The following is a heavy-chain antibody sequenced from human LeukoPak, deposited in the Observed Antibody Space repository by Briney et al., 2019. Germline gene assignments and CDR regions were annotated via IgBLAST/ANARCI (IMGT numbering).Heavy chain of an antibody. CDR1: GFNYSAYN. J-gene: IGHJ5*02. Sequence: GGSLRLSCAASGFNYSAYNMNWVRQAPGKGLEWVASITSSSAYIYYADSVKGRFTISRDNSKNTLYLQMNSLRVEDTALYYCAKRVGYGYGLDHWGQGTLVTVSS. D-gene: IGHD5-18*01. CDR3: AKRVGYGYGLDH. V-gene: IGHV3-21*04. CDR2: ITSSSAYI.